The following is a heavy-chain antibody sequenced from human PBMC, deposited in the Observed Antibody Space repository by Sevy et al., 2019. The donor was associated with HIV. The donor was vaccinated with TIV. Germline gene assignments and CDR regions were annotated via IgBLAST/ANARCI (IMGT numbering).Heavy chain of an antibody. Sequence: GGSLRLSCAASGFTFSSYEMNWVRQAPGKGLEWVSYISSSGSTIYYADSVKGRFTISRDNAKNSLYLQMNSLRAEDTADYYCAREIVRFGEGRRFDPWGQGTLVTVSS. J-gene: IGHJ5*02. CDR1: GFTFSSYE. CDR3: AREIVRFGEGRRFDP. D-gene: IGHD3-10*01. V-gene: IGHV3-48*03. CDR2: ISSSGSTI.